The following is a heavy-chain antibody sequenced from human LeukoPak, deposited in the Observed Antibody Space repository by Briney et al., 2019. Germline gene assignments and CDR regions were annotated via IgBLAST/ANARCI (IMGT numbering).Heavy chain of an antibody. Sequence: GGSLRLSCSASGFTFSSYWMHWVGQPPGEGLVCGLLINSDGSSTNYAGSVKGRFTICRANAKHTLYMQMTSLRAEDTVVYYCARDQYSSGSSDHWGQGTLVTVSS. D-gene: IGHD6-19*01. CDR1: GFTFSSYW. V-gene: IGHV3-74*01. CDR3: ARDQYSSGSSDH. CDR2: INSDGSST. J-gene: IGHJ5*02.